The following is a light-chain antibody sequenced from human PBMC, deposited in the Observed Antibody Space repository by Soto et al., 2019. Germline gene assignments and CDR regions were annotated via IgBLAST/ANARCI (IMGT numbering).Light chain of an antibody. V-gene: IGLV2-11*01. Sequence: QSALTQPRSVSGSPGQSVTISCTGTSTDVGGYNYVSWYQQHPGKAPKVMIYDVSKRPSGVPDRFSGSKSGNTASLTISGLQAEDEADYYCCSYGGYYNYVFGTGTQLTVL. J-gene: IGLJ1*01. CDR3: CSYGGYYNYV. CDR1: STDVGGYNY. CDR2: DVS.